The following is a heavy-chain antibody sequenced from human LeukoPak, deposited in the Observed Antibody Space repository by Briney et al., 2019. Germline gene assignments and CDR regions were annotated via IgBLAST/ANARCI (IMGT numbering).Heavy chain of an antibody. D-gene: IGHD3-16*01. CDR3: TRRLDD. Sequence: GGSLRLSCAASGFSLNSDWMDRVRQAPGKGLEWVANIKHDESEKNYLDSVKGRFTISRDNAQNSLYLQMNGLRVEDTAVYYCTRRLDDWGQGTLVTVSS. CDR1: GFSLNSDW. J-gene: IGHJ4*02. CDR2: IKHDESEK. V-gene: IGHV3-7*01.